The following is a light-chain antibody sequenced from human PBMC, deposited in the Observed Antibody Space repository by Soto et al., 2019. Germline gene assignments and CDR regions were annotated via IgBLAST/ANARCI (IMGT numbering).Light chain of an antibody. J-gene: IGKJ2*01. Sequence: DIQMTQSPSTLSASVGDRVTITCRASQSISSWLAWYQQKPGKAPKLLIYKASSLKSGVPSRFSGSESGTEFTLTISSLQPDDFATSYCQQYDSYSSTFGQGTKLEIK. V-gene: IGKV1-5*03. CDR3: QQYDSYSST. CDR1: QSISSW. CDR2: KAS.